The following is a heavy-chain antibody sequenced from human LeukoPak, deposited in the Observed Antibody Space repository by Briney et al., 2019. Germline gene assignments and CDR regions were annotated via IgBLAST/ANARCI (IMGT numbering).Heavy chain of an antibody. CDR1: GFPFSDHY. J-gene: IGHJ4*02. V-gene: IGHV3-72*01. D-gene: IGHD1-26*01. CDR2: SRPKANDYTT. CDR3: TRVLSIVGATIIDY. Sequence: GGSLRLSCTASGFPFSDHYIDWVRQAPGKGLEWVGRSRPKANDYTTDFAASGRGRFTISRDDSKNLLYLQMNSLKSEDTAVYYCTRVLSIVGATIIDYWGQGTLVTVSS.